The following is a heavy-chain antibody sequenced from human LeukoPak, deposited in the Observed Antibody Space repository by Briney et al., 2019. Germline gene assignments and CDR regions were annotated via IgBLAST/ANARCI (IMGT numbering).Heavy chain of an antibody. CDR1: GGSISSYY. CDR3: ARGARVGASAPFDY. D-gene: IGHD1-26*01. V-gene: IGHV4-4*07. J-gene: IGHJ4*02. CDR2: IYTSGST. Sequence: SETLSLTCTASGGSISSYYWSWIRQPAGKGLEWIGRIYTSGSTNYNPSLKSRVTMSVDTSKNQFSVKLSSVTAADTAVYYCARGARVGASAPFDYWGQGTLVTVSS.